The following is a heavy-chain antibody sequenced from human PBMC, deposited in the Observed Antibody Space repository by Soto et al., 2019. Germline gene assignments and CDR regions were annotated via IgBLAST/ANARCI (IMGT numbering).Heavy chain of an antibody. CDR3: TKDVTGDIGADF. Sequence: EAQLLESGGDLVQPGGSLRLSCAASGFAFSNCPMSWVRQSPGKGLEWVSTSKTSGDNTFYGDPVKGRFTTSRDDSKNTLYLQMNTLRAEDTATYYCTKDVTGDIGADFCGQGTPVTASS. J-gene: IGHJ4*02. CDR2: SKTSGDNT. CDR1: GFAFSNCP. D-gene: IGHD2-21*02. V-gene: IGHV3-23*02.